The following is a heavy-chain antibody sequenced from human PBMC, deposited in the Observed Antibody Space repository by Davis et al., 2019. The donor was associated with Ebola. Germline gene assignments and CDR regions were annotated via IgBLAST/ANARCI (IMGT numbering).Heavy chain of an antibody. D-gene: IGHD2-15*01. V-gene: IGHV1-2*04. CDR3: ARDRVCSGATCYAYFDF. J-gene: IGHJ4*02. Sequence: AASVKVSCKASGYTFTGYYIHWVRQATGQGLEWMGRINPTSGDTKYSQKFQGWVTMTRDTPISTAYMELNRLTSDDTAVYYCARDRVCSGATCYAYFDFWGQGTLVTVSS. CDR2: INPTSGDT. CDR1: GYTFTGYY.